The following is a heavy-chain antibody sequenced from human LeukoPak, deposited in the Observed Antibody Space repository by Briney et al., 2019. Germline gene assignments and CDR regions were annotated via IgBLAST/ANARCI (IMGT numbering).Heavy chain of an antibody. V-gene: IGHV3-7*03. CDR2: IREDGSDD. CDR3: ARGDGYYFGF. J-gene: IGHJ4*02. Sequence: GGSLRLSCAASGFTFRHYYMNWVRLAPGKGLAWVANIREDGSDDTYEASVKGRFTISRDNARNSLFLQMNSLRAEDTAVYYCARGDGYYFGFWGQGTPVSVSS. CDR1: GFTFRHYY.